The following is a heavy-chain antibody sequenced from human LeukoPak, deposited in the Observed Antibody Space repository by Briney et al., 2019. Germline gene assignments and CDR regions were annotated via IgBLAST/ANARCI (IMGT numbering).Heavy chain of an antibody. Sequence: GGSLRLSCAASGFTFSNFPMAWVRQAPGKGLEWVSLISNSGGSTYYADSVKGRFTISRDNSKNTVDLQMNSLRVEDTAVYYCAGQRGPYDFWRSWGQGTLVTVSS. D-gene: IGHD3-3*01. CDR1: GFTFSNFP. V-gene: IGHV3-23*01. CDR3: AGQRGPYDFWRS. CDR2: ISNSGGST. J-gene: IGHJ5*02.